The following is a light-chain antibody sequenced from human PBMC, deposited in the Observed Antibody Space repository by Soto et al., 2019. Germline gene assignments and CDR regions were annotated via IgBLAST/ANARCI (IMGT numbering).Light chain of an antibody. Sequence: DIQMTQSPSTLSASVGDRVTITCRASQSVSPCLAWYQQKPGKAPNLLIYDVSSLERGVPSRFSGRGSGTEFTLTISSLQPADFATYYCQQYRSYPLTVGQGTKVEIK. CDR2: DVS. CDR1: QSVSPC. J-gene: IGKJ1*01. CDR3: QQYRSYPLT. V-gene: IGKV1-5*01.